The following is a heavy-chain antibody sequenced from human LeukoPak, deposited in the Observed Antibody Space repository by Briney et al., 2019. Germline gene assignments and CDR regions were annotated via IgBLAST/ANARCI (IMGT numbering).Heavy chain of an antibody. CDR2: IQRGGSES. Sequence: PGGSLRLSCAASGFTFSVYWMTWVRQVPGKGLEWVANIQRGGSESYYVDSVKGRFTISRENAKNSLYLQMDSLSVEDTAVYYCARVGTWELQRVFDYWGQGTPVTVSS. CDR1: GFTFSVYW. D-gene: IGHD1-26*01. V-gene: IGHV3-7*01. J-gene: IGHJ4*02. CDR3: ARVGTWELQRVFDY.